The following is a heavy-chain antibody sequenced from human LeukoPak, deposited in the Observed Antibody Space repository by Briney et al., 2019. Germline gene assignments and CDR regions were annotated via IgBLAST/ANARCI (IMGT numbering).Heavy chain of an antibody. CDR3: ARGSYSGSWYFDY. D-gene: IGHD1-26*01. CDR2: MYYSGST. CDR1: GGSVSSGSYY. V-gene: IGHV4-61*01. J-gene: IGHJ4*02. Sequence: SETLSLTCSVSGGSVSSGSYYWSWIRQSPGRGLEWVGYMYYSGSTNYSPSLKSRVTISRDTSKNQFFLRLSSVTAADTAIYYCARGSYSGSWYFDYWGQGTLVTVSS.